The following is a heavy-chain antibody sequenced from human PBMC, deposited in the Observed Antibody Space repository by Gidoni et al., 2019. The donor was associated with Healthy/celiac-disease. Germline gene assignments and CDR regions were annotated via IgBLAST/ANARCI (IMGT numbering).Heavy chain of an antibody. CDR3: ARAKGPRATQYYDFWNYGMDV. CDR2: LIPIFGTA. D-gene: IGHD3-3*01. J-gene: IGHJ6*02. CDR1: GGSFSSSA. Sequence: QVQLVQSGAEVKKPGSSVKVSCKASGGSFSSSAIGWVRQAPGQGLEWMGGLIPIFGTATYAQKFQGIVTIPADESTSTAYMELSSLRSEDTAVYYCARAKGPRATQYYDFWNYGMDVWGQGTTVTVSS. V-gene: IGHV1-69*01.